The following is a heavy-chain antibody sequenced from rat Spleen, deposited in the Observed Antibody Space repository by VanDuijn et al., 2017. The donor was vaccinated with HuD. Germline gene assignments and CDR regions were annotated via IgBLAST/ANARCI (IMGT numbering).Heavy chain of an antibody. CDR2: ISYDGNSI. CDR1: GFTFSDYG. CDR3: TRAGYLRDWYFDF. J-gene: IGHJ1*01. D-gene: IGHD2-2*01. V-gene: IGHV5-29*01. Sequence: EVQLVESGGGLVQPGRSLKLSCAASGFTFSDYGMAWVRQAPTKGLEWVATISYDGNSIYYRDSVKGRFTISRDNAKSTLYLQLDNLRSEDTATYYCTRAGYLRDWYFDFWGPGTMVTVSS.